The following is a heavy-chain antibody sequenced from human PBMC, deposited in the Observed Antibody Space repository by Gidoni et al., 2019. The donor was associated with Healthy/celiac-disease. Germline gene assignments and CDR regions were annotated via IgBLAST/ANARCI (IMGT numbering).Heavy chain of an antibody. CDR1: GFTFDDYA. D-gene: IGHD6-13*01. CDR3: AKGPIAAAGTWDYFDY. Sequence: EVQLVESGGGLVQLGRSLRLSCAASGFTFDDYAMHWVRQAPGKGLEWVSGISWNSGSIGYADSVKGRFTISRDNAKNSLYLQMNSLRAEDTALYYCAKGPIAAAGTWDYFDYWGQGTLVTVSS. V-gene: IGHV3-9*01. J-gene: IGHJ4*02. CDR2: ISWNSGSI.